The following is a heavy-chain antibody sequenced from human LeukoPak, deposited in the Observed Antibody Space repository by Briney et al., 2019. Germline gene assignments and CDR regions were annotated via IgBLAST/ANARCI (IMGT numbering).Heavy chain of an antibody. CDR1: GFTFSSYA. CDR2: ISGSGGST. D-gene: IGHD5-12*01. CDR3: TRDSGYNAFDI. V-gene: IGHV3-23*01. Sequence: GSLRLSCAASGFTFSSYAMSWVRQAPGKGLEWVSAISGSGGSTYYADSVKGRFTISRDNSKNTLYLQMNSLRGEDTAVHYCTRDSGYNAFDIWGQGTMVTVSS. J-gene: IGHJ3*02.